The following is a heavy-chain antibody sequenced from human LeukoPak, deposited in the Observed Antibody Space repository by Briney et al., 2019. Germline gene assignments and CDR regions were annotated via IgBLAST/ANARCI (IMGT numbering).Heavy chain of an antibody. CDR2: INQDASEI. J-gene: IGHJ4*02. CDR1: GFTFSTYW. D-gene: IGHD2-21*02. V-gene: IGHV3-7*01. Sequence: GGSLRLSCAASGFTFSTYWMNWYRQAPGKGLEWVGNINQDASEINYVDSVRGRFTISRENAKNSLHLQMNSLRAEDTAVYYCATDRDNSDWQKRFDSWGQGTLVTVSS. CDR3: ATDRDNSDWQKRFDS.